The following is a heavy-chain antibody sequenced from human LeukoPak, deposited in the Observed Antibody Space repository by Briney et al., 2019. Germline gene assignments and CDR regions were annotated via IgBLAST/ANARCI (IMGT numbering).Heavy chain of an antibody. D-gene: IGHD4-11*01. J-gene: IGHJ4*02. V-gene: IGHV3-7*04. CDR1: GFTFSDHW. CDR3: GRGVTTVSY. CDR2: IKQDGSEK. Sequence: GGSLRLSCAASGFTFSDHWMSWFRQAPGKGLEWVANIKQDGSEKYYVDSVKGRFTISRDNAKKPLYLQMNSLRAEDTAVYYCGRGVTTVSYWGQGTLVTVSS.